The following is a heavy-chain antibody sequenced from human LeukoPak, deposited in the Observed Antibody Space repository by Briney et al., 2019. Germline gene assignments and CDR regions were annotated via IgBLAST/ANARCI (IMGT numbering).Heavy chain of an antibody. CDR3: ARARYCSGGSCYGRVWFDP. J-gene: IGHJ5*02. CDR1: GYTFTSYA. V-gene: IGHV1-3*01. CDR2: INAGNGNT. D-gene: IGHD2-15*01. Sequence: ASVKVSCKASGYTFTSYAMHRVRQAPGQRLEWMGWINAGNGNTKYSQKFQGRVTITRDTSASTAYMELSSLRSEDTAVYYCARARYCSGGSCYGRVWFDPWGQGTLVTVSS.